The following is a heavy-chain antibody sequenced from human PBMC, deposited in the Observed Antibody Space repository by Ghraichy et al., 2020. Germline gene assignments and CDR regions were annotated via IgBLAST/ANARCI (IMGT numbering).Heavy chain of an antibody. CDR1: GFTFSTYA. J-gene: IGHJ4*02. Sequence: GGSLRLSCAASGFTFSTYAMSWVRQAPGRGLEWVSGIIQSGERTFYADSVKGRFTISRDNSKNMMFMQMNSLRAEDTAIYFCVKDQAAAAATDGWGQGTLVTVSS. D-gene: IGHD6-13*01. CDR3: VKDQAAAAATDG. V-gene: IGHV3-23*01. CDR2: IIQSGERT.